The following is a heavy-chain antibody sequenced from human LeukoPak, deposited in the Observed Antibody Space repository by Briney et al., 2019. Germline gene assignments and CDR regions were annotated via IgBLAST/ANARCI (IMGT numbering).Heavy chain of an antibody. J-gene: IGHJ4*02. CDR1: GGSFSGYY. CDR3: ARAGGYGLIDY. CDR2: INHSGST. Sequence: TPSETLSLTCAVYGGSFSGYYWSWIRQPPGKGLEWIGEINHSGSTNYNPSLKSRVTISVDTSKNQFSLKVGSMTAADTAVYYCARAGGYGLIDYWGQGTMVTVSP. D-gene: IGHD5-18*01. V-gene: IGHV4-34*01.